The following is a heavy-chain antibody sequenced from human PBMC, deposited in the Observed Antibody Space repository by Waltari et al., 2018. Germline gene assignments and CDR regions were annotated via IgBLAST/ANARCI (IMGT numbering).Heavy chain of an antibody. V-gene: IGHV1-3*01. CDR1: GYTFTSYA. Sequence: QVQLVQSGAEVKKPGASVKVSCKASGYTFTSYAMHWVRQAPGQRLEWMGWINAGNGNTKYSQKFQGRVTITRDTSASTAYMELSSLRSEDTAVYYCARAGTGYCSGGSYCYFDYWGQGTLVTVSS. CDR2: INAGNGNT. J-gene: IGHJ4*02. CDR3: ARAGTGYCSGGSYCYFDY. D-gene: IGHD2-15*01.